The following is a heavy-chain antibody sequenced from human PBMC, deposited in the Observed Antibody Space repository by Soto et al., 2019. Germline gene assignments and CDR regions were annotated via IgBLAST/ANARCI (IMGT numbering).Heavy chain of an antibody. D-gene: IGHD2-8*01. V-gene: IGHV4-59*01. CDR1: GGSISSYY. Sequence: PSETLSLTCTVSGGSISSYYWSWIRQPPGKGLEWIGYIYYSGSTNYNPSLKSRVTISVDTSKNQFSLKLSSVTAADTAVYYCARDIMGTNYYYYGMDVWGQRTTVTVSS. CDR2: IYYSGST. J-gene: IGHJ6*02. CDR3: ARDIMGTNYYYYGMDV.